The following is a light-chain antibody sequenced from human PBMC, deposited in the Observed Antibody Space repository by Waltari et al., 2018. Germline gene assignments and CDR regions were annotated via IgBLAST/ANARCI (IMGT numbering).Light chain of an antibody. J-gene: IGKJ1*01. CDR1: QSVSRA. Sequence: IVFTQSPGTLSLSPGERATLSCRASQSVSRALAWYQQKPGQAPRLLIYGTSNRATGIPDRFSGSGSGTDFSLTISRLEPEDVAVYFCQHYVRLPATFGQGTKVEIK. CDR3: QHYVRLPAT. CDR2: GTS. V-gene: IGKV3-20*01.